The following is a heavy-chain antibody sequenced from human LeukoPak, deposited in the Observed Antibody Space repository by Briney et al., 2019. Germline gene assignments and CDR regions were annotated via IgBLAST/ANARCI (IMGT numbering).Heavy chain of an antibody. Sequence: PGGSLRLSCAASGFTFSSYAMHWVRQAPGKGLEYVSAISSNGGSTYYANSVKGRFTISRDNSKNTLYLQMGSLRAEDMAVYYCARASIVGATLDAFDIWGQGTMVTVSS. CDR1: GFTFSSYA. V-gene: IGHV3-64*01. D-gene: IGHD1-26*01. CDR2: ISSNGGST. J-gene: IGHJ3*02. CDR3: ARASIVGATLDAFDI.